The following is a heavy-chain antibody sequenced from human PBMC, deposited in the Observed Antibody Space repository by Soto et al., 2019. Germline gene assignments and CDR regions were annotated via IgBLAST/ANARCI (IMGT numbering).Heavy chain of an antibody. CDR3: ARAPTYYDFWSGDKSLQH. D-gene: IGHD3-3*01. CDR1: GFTFSTYW. V-gene: IGHV3-7*01. J-gene: IGHJ1*01. Sequence: GGSLRLSCAASGFTFSTYWMSWVRQAPGKGLEWVANIKQDGSEKYYVDSVKGRFTISRDNAKNSLYLQMNSLRAEDTAVYYCARAPTYYDFWSGDKSLQHWGQGPLVNDSS. CDR2: IKQDGSEK.